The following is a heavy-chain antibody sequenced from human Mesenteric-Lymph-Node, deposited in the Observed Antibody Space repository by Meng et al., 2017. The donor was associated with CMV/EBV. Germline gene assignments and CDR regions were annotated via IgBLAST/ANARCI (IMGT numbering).Heavy chain of an antibody. J-gene: IGHJ4*02. D-gene: IGHD2-2*02. CDR2: IKEDGSRK. V-gene: IGHV3-7*01. Sequence: GESLKISCAASGFTFSTYWMSWVRQAPGKGLEWVANIKEDGSRKYHVDSVKGRFTISRDNARKSLYLQMNTLRAEDTAVYYCARDRVYCSSTSCYTEASDYWGQGTLVTVSS. CDR1: GFTFSTYW. CDR3: ARDRVYCSSTSCYTEASDY.